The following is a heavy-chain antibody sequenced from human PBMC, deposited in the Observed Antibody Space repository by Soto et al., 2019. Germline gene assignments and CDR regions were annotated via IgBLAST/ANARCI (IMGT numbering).Heavy chain of an antibody. J-gene: IGHJ4*02. D-gene: IGHD3-9*01. CDR2: IWYDGSNK. V-gene: IGHV3-33*01. Sequence: GGSLRLSCAASGFTFSSYGMHWVRQAPGKGLEWVAVIWYDGSNKYYADSVKGRFTISRDNSKNTLYLQMNSLRAEDTAVYYCARGYDILTGYPYYFDYWGQGTLVTVSS. CDR1: GFTFSSYG. CDR3: ARGYDILTGYPYYFDY.